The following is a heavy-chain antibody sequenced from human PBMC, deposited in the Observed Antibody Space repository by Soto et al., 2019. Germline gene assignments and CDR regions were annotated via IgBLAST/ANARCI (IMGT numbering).Heavy chain of an antibody. J-gene: IGHJ4*02. CDR3: ASYGLASSKTSYYDSSGPLSFDY. V-gene: IGHV1-69*13. D-gene: IGHD3-22*01. Sequence: SVKVSCKASGGTFSSYAISWVRQAPGQGLEWMGGIIPIFGTANYAQKFQGRVTITADESTSTAYMELSSLRSEDTAVYYCASYGLASSKTSYYDSSGPLSFDYWGQGTLVIVSS. CDR2: IIPIFGTA. CDR1: GGTFSSYA.